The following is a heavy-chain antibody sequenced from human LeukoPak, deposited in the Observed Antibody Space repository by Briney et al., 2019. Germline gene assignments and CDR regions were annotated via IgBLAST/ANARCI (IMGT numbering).Heavy chain of an antibody. CDR3: ARVPIDSSGWQFDY. J-gene: IGHJ4*02. Sequence: GRSLRLSCAASGFTFSSYDMHWVRQATGKGLEWVSAIGTAGDTYYPGSVKGRCTISRENAKNSLYLQMNSLRAEDTAVYYCARVPIDSSGWQFDYWGQGTLVTVSS. CDR2: IGTAGDT. D-gene: IGHD6-19*01. V-gene: IGHV3-13*01. CDR1: GFTFSSYD.